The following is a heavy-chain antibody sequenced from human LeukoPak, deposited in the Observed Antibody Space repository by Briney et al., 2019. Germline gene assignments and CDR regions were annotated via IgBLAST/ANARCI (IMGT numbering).Heavy chain of an antibody. CDR2: MSSKGDRT. D-gene: IGHD3-22*01. CDR1: QFTFSDHY. Sequence: EGSLRLSCAVSQFTFSDHYMSWIRQAPGKGLEWLSSMSSKGDRTNYADSVKGRFTISRDNAKESLFLHMNNLRAEDTAVYFCARGSFSGFPAINVTGVQGAFDIWGQGTVVSVSS. V-gene: IGHV3-11*05. CDR3: ARGSFSGFPAINVTGVQGAFDI. J-gene: IGHJ3*02.